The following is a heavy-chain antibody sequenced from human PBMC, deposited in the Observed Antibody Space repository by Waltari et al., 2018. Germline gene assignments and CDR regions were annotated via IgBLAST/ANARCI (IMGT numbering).Heavy chain of an antibody. V-gene: IGHV3-23*01. CDR1: GFTFTNSG. CDR3: AKYGSGRFLDY. D-gene: IGHD3-10*01. Sequence: EVQLLESGGGLVQPGGSLRLSFAASGFTFTNSGMSWVRQAPGKGLEWVSGVSGSGDKTYYGDSVKGRFTISRDNSKNTLDLQMNSLRAEDTAVYYCAKYGSGRFLDYWGQGILVTVSS. J-gene: IGHJ4*02. CDR2: VSGSGDKT.